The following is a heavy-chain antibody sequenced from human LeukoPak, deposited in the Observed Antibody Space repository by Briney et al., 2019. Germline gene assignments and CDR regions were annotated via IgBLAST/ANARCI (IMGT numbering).Heavy chain of an antibody. V-gene: IGHV3-30*02. J-gene: IGHJ4*02. Sequence: GGSLRLSCAASGFTFSSYGMDWVRQAPGKGLEWVAFIRSDGTTKFYSDSVKGRFTISRDNSKNTLYLQMNSLRTEDTAVYYCAKDDPTAYFDYWGQGTLVTVSS. CDR1: GFTFSSYG. CDR3: AKDDPTAYFDY. CDR2: IRSDGTTK. D-gene: IGHD4-17*01.